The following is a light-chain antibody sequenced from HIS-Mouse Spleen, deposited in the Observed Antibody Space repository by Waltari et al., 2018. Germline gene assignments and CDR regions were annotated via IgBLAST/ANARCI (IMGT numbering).Light chain of an antibody. CDR1: SSDVGSYTI. CDR2: EGS. CDR3: CSYAGSSTYVV. V-gene: IGLV2-23*01. J-gene: IGLJ2*01. Sequence: QSALTQPASVSGSPGQSITISCTGPSSDVGSYTIVSWYQQHPGKAPKLMIYEGSKRPSGVSNRFSGSKSGNTASLTISGLQAEDEADYYCCSYAGSSTYVVFGGGTKLTVL.